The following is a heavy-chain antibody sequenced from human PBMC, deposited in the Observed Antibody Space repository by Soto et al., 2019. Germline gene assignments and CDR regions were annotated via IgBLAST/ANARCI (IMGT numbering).Heavy chain of an antibody. Sequence: SETLSLTCTVSGGSISSYYWSWIRQPPGKGLEWIGYIYYSGSTNYNPSLKSRVTISVDTSKNQFSLKLSSVTAADTAVYYCARPAVTTTDFDYWGQGTLVTVSS. CDR1: GGSISSYY. V-gene: IGHV4-59*08. CDR2: IYYSGST. CDR3: ARPAVTTTDFDY. J-gene: IGHJ4*02. D-gene: IGHD4-17*01.